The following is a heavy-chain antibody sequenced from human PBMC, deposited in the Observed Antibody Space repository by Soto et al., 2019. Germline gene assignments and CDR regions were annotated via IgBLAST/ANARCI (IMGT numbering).Heavy chain of an antibody. CDR3: ARRGYYSLIDY. Sequence: PSETLSLTCTVSGGSISSSNYYWGWIRQPPGKGLEWIGSIYYSGSTYYNPSLKSRVTISVDTSKNQFSLKLSSVTAADTAVYYCARRGYYSLIDYWGQGTLVTVSS. V-gene: IGHV4-39*01. J-gene: IGHJ4*02. D-gene: IGHD3-3*01. CDR1: GGSISSSNYY. CDR2: IYYSGST.